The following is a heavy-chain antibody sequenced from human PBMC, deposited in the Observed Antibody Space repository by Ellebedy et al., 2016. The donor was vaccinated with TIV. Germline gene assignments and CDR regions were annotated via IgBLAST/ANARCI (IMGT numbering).Heavy chain of an antibody. J-gene: IGHJ6*02. V-gene: IGHV1-46*01. CDR1: GYTFTSYY. CDR2: INPSGGST. CDR3: ARVPTYYYGSGSSYGMDV. Sequence: ASVKVSXXASGYTFTSYYMQWVRQAPGQGLEWMGIINPSGGSTSYAQKFQGRVTMTRDTSTSTVYMELSSLRSEDTAVYYCARVPTYYYGSGSSYGMDVWGQGTTVTVTS. D-gene: IGHD3-10*01.